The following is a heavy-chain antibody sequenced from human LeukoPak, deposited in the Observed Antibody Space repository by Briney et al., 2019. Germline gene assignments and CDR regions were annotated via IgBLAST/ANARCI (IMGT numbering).Heavy chain of an antibody. CDR2: IYTSGST. CDR3: ARGDNDYGDYEYFQH. CDR1: GGSISSYY. Sequence: PSETLSLTCSVSGGSISSYYWSWIRRPAGKGLEWIGRIYTSGSTNYNPSLKSRVTMSVDTSKNQFSLKLSSVTAADTAVYYCARGDNDYGDYEYFQHWGQGTLVTVSS. D-gene: IGHD4-17*01. V-gene: IGHV4-4*07. J-gene: IGHJ1*01.